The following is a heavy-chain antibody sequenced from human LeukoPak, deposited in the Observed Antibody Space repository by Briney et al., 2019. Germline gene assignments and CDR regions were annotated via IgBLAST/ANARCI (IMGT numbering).Heavy chain of an antibody. CDR2: IKEDGSEK. CDR3: ARGENTVGATDFDY. CDR1: GFTFSYYW. J-gene: IGHJ4*02. V-gene: IGHV3-7*03. Sequence: GGSLRLSCAASGFTFSYYWMSWVRQAPGKGLEWVANIKEDGSEKNYVDSVKGRFTMSRDNAKNSLYLQMNSLRAEDTAVYYCARGENTVGATDFDYWGQGTLVTVSS. D-gene: IGHD1-26*01.